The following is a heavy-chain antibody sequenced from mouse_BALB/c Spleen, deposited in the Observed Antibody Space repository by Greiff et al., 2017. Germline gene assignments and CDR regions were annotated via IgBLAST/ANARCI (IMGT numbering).Heavy chain of an antibody. V-gene: IGHV1-7*01. J-gene: IGHJ3*01. Sequence: QVQLQQSGAELAKPGASVKMSCKASGYTFTSYWMHWVKQRPGQGLEWIGYINPSTGYTEYNQKFKDKATLTADKSSSTAYMQLSSLTSEDSAVYYCAQLGLRSFAYWGQGTLVTVSA. CDR3: AQLGLRSFAY. D-gene: IGHD3-1*01. CDR1: GYTFTSYW. CDR2: INPSTGYT.